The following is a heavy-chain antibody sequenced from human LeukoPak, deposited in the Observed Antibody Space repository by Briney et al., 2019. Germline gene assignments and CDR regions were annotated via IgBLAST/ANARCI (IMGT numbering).Heavy chain of an antibody. CDR1: GGTFSSYA. V-gene: IGHV1-69*04. D-gene: IGHD6-13*01. CDR3: ARIAAAGTGDY. Sequence: SVKVSCKASGGTFSSYAIYWVRQAPGQGLEWMGRIIPILGIANYAQKFQGRVTITADESTSTAYMELSSLRSEDTAVYYCARIAAAGTGDYWGQGTLVTVSS. J-gene: IGHJ4*02. CDR2: IIPILGIA.